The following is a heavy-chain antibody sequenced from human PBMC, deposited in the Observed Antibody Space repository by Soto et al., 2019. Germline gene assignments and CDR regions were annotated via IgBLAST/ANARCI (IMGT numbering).Heavy chain of an antibody. CDR3: ARGYSSGWYEANNWFDP. D-gene: IGHD6-19*01. CDR2: IYYSGST. CDR1: GGSISSSSYY. Sequence: PSETLSLTCTVSGGSISSSSYYWGWIRQPPGKGLEWIGSIYYSGSTYYNPSLKSRVTISVDTSKNQFSLKLSSVTAADTAVYYCARGYSSGWYEANNWFDPWGQGTLVTVSS. J-gene: IGHJ5*02. V-gene: IGHV4-39*01.